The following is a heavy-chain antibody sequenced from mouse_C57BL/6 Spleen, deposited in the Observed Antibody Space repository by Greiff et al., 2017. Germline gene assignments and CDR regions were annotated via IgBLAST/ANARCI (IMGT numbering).Heavy chain of an antibody. D-gene: IGHD3-2*02. CDR3: ARRSSGYVGAMDY. V-gene: IGHV1-80*01. J-gene: IGHJ4*01. CDR2: IYPEDGDS. Sequence: VQLQQSGAELVKPGASVKISCKASGYAFSSYWMNWVKQRPGKGLEWIGHIYPEDGDSNYNGKFKGKATLTADKCSIAAYMYLSSLTSGDSAVYFCARRSSGYVGAMDYWGQGTSVTVSS. CDR1: GYAFSSYW.